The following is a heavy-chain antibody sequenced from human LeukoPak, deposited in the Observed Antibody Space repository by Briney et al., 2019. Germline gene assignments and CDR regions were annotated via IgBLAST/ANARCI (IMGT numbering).Heavy chain of an antibody. V-gene: IGHV4-39*07. CDR1: GGSISSSNYY. D-gene: IGHD6-19*01. Sequence: SETLSLTCTVSGGSISSSNYYWGWIRQPPGKGLEWVGSIKYSGSTYYNPSLKSRVTISVDTSKNQFSLKLSSVTAADTAVYYCARRQWLISREMDWFDPWGQGTLVTVSS. J-gene: IGHJ5*02. CDR3: ARRQWLISREMDWFDP. CDR2: IKYSGST.